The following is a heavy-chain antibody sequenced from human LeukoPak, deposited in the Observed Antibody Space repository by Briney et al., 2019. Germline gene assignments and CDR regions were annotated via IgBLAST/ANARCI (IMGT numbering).Heavy chain of an antibody. CDR1: GFTFTSYS. J-gene: IGHJ4*02. CDR2: ISSSSSYI. CDR3: ATLEPYSSSWYGFDY. D-gene: IGHD6-13*01. Sequence: GGSLRLSCAASGFTFTSYSMNWVRQAPGKGLEWVSSISSSSSYIYHADSVKGRFTISRDNAKNSLYLQMNSLRAEDTAVYYCATLEPYSSSWYGFDYWGQGTLVTVSS. V-gene: IGHV3-21*01.